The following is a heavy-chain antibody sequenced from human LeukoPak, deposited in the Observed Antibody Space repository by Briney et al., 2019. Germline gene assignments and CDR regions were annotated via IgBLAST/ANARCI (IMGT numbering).Heavy chain of an antibody. J-gene: IGHJ6*02. V-gene: IGHV3-23*01. D-gene: IGHD2-21*01. CDR1: GFTFSSYA. CDR3: ARGPIPRRYYYYGMDV. Sequence: GGSLRLSCAASGFTFSSYAMSWVRQAPGKGLEWVSAISGSGGSTYYADSVKGRFTISRDNSKNTLYLQMNSLRAEDTAVYYCARGPIPRRYYYYGMDVWGQGTTVTVSS. CDR2: ISGSGGST.